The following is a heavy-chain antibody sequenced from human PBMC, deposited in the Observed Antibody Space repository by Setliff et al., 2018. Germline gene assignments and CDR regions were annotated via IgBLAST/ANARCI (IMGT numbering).Heavy chain of an antibody. CDR1: GFTFSTYS. CDR2: ISGSDNKI. J-gene: IGHJ5*02. CDR3: ARDVRASSGWRDGNWFDP. V-gene: IGHV3-48*01. D-gene: IGHD6-19*01. Sequence: LRLSCAASGFTFSTYSMNWVRQAPGKGLEWLSYISGSDNKIYSADSVKGRFTISRDNAKNSLYLQMNSLRAEDTAIYYCARDVRASSGWRDGNWFDPWGQGTLVTVSS.